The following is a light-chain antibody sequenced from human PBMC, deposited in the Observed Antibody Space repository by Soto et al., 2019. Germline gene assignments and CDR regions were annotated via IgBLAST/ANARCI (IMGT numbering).Light chain of an antibody. CDR3: SSYTGSNTRV. J-gene: IGLJ1*01. Sequence: QSALTQPASVSGSPGQSITISCTGTSSDIGTYDFVSWYQQHPGRAPQLLICDVSNRPSGVSNRFSGSKSGNTASLTISGLQAEDEADYYCSSYTGSNTRVFGTGTKVTVL. V-gene: IGLV2-14*01. CDR1: SSDIGTYDF. CDR2: DVS.